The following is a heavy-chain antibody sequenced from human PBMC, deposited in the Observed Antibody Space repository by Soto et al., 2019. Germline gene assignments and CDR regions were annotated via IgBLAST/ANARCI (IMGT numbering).Heavy chain of an antibody. D-gene: IGHD5-18*01. J-gene: IGHJ4*02. Sequence: QVQLQESGPGLVKPSGTLSLTCAVSSGSISNNNWWTWVRPSPGKGLAWIGEIYHSGSTNYNPSLKRRVTISVDKSKNLFALRLPSMTAADTAMYFCAAHRGSTYGPLDSWGQGTLVTVSS. CDR3: AAHRGSTYGPLDS. CDR1: SGSISNNNW. V-gene: IGHV4-4*02. CDR2: IYHSGST.